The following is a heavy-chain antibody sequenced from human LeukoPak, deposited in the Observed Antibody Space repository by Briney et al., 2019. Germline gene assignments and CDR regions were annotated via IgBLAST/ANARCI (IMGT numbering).Heavy chain of an antibody. V-gene: IGHV4-59*01. J-gene: IGHJ4*02. CDR2: ISYSGST. Sequence: SETLSLTCTVSGGSISTYYWTWIRQPPGKGLEWIGYISYSGSTNYNPSLKSRVTISVDTSKNQFSLRLTSVTAADTAVYYCARGGTGDLDYWGRGNLHSVSS. CDR1: GGSISTYY. CDR3: ARGGTGDLDY. D-gene: IGHD7-27*01.